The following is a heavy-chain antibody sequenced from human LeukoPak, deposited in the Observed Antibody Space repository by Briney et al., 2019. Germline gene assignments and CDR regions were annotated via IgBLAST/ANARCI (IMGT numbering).Heavy chain of an antibody. CDR3: AREPYYYDSSGYYGWFDP. Sequence: SQTLSLTCTVSGGSISSGSYYWSWIRQPAGKGLEWIGRIYTNGSTNYNPSLKSRVTISVDTSKNQFSLKLSSVTAADTAVYYCAREPYYYDSSGYYGWFDPWGQGTLVTVSS. CDR2: IYTNGST. CDR1: GGSISSGSYY. J-gene: IGHJ5*02. D-gene: IGHD3-22*01. V-gene: IGHV4-61*02.